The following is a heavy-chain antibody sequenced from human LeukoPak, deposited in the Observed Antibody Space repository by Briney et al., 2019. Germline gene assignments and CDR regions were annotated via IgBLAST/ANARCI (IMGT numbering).Heavy chain of an antibody. J-gene: IGHJ4*02. V-gene: IGHV1-8*01. CDR3: ASPGITGTPLNY. CDR1: GYTFTSYD. D-gene: IGHD1-7*01. CDR2: MNPNSGNT. Sequence: ASVKVSCKASGYTFTSYDINWVRQATGQGLEWMGWMNPNSGNTGYAQKFQGRVTITADESTNTAYMELSSLRSEDTAVYYCASPGITGTPLNYWGQGTLVTVSS.